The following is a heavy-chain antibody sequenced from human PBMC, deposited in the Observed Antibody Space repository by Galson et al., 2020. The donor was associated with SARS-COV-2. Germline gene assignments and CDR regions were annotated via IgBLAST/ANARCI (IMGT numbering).Heavy chain of an antibody. CDR2: INHSGSA. CDR3: ARGRIGVVPAPILGLGPYYEYYAMDV. Sequence: ETSETLSLTCAVYVGSFSGFSWSWVRQSPGKGLEWIGDINHSGSAKYNPSLKSRVTISVDTSKNQFSLKLTSVTAAETGVYFCARGRIGVVPAPILGLGPYYEYYAMDVWGQGTTITVSS. D-gene: IGHD2-2*01. V-gene: IGHV4-34*01. CDR1: VGSFSGFS. J-gene: IGHJ6*02.